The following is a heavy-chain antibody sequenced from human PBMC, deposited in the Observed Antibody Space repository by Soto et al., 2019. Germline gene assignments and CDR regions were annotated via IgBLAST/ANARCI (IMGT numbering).Heavy chain of an antibody. D-gene: IGHD3-10*01. CDR2: ISYSGST. J-gene: IGHJ4*02. CDR1: GVSISSYY. Sequence: QVQLQESGPGLVKPSETLSLTCTVSGVSISSYYWSWIRQPPGKGLEWIGYISYSGSTNYNPSLKNRVTISVDTSKNQFSLKLTSVTAADTAVYYCASGEERWLQRSWGQGTLVTVSS. CDR3: ASGEERWLQRS. V-gene: IGHV4-59*01.